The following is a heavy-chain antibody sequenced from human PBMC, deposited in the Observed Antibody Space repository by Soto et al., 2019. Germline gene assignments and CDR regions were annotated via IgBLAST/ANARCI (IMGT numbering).Heavy chain of an antibody. J-gene: IGHJ1*01. CDR1: GFTFSSYG. CDR2: ISYDGSNK. V-gene: IGHV3-30*18. CDR3: AKDRWDSYYDSSGYEYFQH. Sequence: GGSLRLSCAASGFTFSSYGMHWVRQAPGKGLEWVAVISYDGSNKYYADSVKGRFTISRDNSKNTLYLQMNSLRAEDTAVYYCAKDRWDSYYDSSGYEYFQHWGQGTLVTVSS. D-gene: IGHD3-22*01.